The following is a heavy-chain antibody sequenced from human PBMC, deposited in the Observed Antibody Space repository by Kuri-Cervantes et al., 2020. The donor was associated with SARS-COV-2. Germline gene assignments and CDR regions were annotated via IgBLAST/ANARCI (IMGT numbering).Heavy chain of an antibody. CDR2: IYTSGST. J-gene: IGHJ3*02. Sequence: SETLSLTCTVSGGSISSGSYYWSWIRQPAGKGLEWIGRIYTSGSTNYNPSLKSRVTISVDTSKNQFPLKLSSVTAADTAVYYCAGGRADIWGQGTMVTVSS. CDR3: AGGRADI. V-gene: IGHV4-61*02. CDR1: GGSISSGSYY.